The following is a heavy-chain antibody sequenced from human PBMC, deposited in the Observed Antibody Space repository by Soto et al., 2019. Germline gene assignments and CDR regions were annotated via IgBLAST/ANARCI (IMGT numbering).Heavy chain of an antibody. CDR3: AKALSHDSPFDY. J-gene: IGHJ4*02. Sequence: EVQLLESGGGLVQPGGSLRLSCTASGFTFIDYAMSWVRQAPGKRLEWVSLISGGGGTTQYADSVKGRFTISRDISKNTVYLQMNSLRVEDTAVYFCAKALSHDSPFDYWGQGTLVTVSS. D-gene: IGHD1-1*01. CDR2: ISGGGGTT. V-gene: IGHV3-23*01. CDR1: GFTFIDYA.